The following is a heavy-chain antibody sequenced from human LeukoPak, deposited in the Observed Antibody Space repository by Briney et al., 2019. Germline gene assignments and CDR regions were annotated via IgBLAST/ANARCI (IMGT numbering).Heavy chain of an antibody. CDR2: ISGSGSTT. J-gene: IGHJ6*02. V-gene: IGHV3-23*01. CDR3: ARDNVDTAAHYYYYGMDV. Sequence: GGSLRLSCAASGFTFSSYAMSWVRQAPGKGLEWVSVISGSGSTTDYADSVKGRFTISRDNSKDTLYLQMNSLRAEDTAVYYCARDNVDTAAHYYYYGMDVWGQGTTVTVSS. D-gene: IGHD5-18*01. CDR1: GFTFSSYA.